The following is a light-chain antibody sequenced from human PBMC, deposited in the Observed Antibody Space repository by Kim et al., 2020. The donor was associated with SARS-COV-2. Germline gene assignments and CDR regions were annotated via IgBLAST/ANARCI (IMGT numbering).Light chain of an antibody. CDR1: RSNIGSNA. Sequence: GQRVTISCSGGRSNIGSNAVNWYQQLPGTAPKLLIYSDEHRPSGVPDRFSGSKSGTSASLAISGLQSEDEADYYCAAWDDSLNGVIFGGGTQLTVL. J-gene: IGLJ2*01. CDR2: SDE. CDR3: AAWDDSLNGVI. V-gene: IGLV1-44*01.